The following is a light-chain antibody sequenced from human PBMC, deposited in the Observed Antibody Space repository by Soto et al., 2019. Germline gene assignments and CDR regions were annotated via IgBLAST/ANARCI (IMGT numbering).Light chain of an antibody. CDR3: QQSYSRVFR. V-gene: IGKV1-39*01. CDR2: AAS. J-gene: IGKJ3*01. Sequence: DIQVTQSPSSLSASVGDRVTITCRASQNIDMDLTWYQQKTGKAPKLLIFAASSLQRGVPARFSGSGCGIGVTIAICSLEHDDSVAYYCQQSYSRVFRFGPGT. CDR1: QNIDMD.